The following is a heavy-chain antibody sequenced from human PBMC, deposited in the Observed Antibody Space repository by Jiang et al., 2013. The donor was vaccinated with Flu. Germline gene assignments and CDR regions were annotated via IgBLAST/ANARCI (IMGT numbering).Heavy chain of an antibody. V-gene: IGHV3-30*02. CDR2: IRYHGSDK. D-gene: IGHD2-15*01. CDR1: GFTFSSYG. Sequence: QLLESGGGVVQPGGSLRLSCAASGFTFSSYGMHWVRQAPGKGLEWVAFIRYHGSDKYYTDSVKGRFTISRDNSKNTLYLQMNSLRAEDTAVYYCSKDIVGTWGMDVWGQGTTVTVSS. CDR3: SKDIVGTWGMDV. J-gene: IGHJ6*02.